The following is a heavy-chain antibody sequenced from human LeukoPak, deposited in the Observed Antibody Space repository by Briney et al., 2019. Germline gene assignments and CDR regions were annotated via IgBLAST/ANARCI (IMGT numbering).Heavy chain of an antibody. Sequence: SETLSLTYTVSGGSISSYYWSWIRQPPGKGLEWIGYIYYSGSTNYNPSLKSRVTISVDTSKNQFSLKLSSVTAADTAVYYCARDHGYSSGWYQGGNWFDPWGQGTLVTVSS. CDR3: ARDHGYSSGWYQGGNWFDP. J-gene: IGHJ5*02. CDR2: IYYSGST. D-gene: IGHD6-19*01. CDR1: GGSISSYY. V-gene: IGHV4-59*01.